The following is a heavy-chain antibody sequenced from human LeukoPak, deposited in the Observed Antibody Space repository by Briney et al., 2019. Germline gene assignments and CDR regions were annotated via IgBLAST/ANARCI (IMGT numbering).Heavy chain of an antibody. CDR2: INHSGST. CDR1: GVSFSGYY. J-gene: IGHJ5*02. CDR3: ARDQGSTGDWFDP. Sequence: SETLSLTCAVYGVSFSGYYWSWIRQPPGKGLEWIGEINHSGSTNYNPSLKSRVTISVDTSKNQFSLKLSSVTAADTAVYYCARDQGSTGDWFDPWGQGTLVTVSS. V-gene: IGHV4-34*01. D-gene: IGHD1-14*01.